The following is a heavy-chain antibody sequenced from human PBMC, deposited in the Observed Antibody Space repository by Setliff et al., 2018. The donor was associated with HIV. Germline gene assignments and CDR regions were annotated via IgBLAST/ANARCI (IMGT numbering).Heavy chain of an antibody. CDR3: ASRYYNFWSGYTDAFDI. Sequence: ASVKVSCKTSGYIISNYYIHWVRQAPGQGLEWMAIIDSDNGYTTYAQRFQGRVTMTRDTSTATLYMDLSSLTSDDTAIYYCASRYYNFWSGYTDAFDIWGQGTMVTVSS. J-gene: IGHJ3*02. CDR1: GYIISNYY. D-gene: IGHD3-3*01. CDR2: IDSDNGYT. V-gene: IGHV1-46*01.